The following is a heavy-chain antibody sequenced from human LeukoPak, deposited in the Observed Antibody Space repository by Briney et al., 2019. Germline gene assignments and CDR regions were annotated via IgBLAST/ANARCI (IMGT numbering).Heavy chain of an antibody. Sequence: PSETLSLTCTVSGGSISSPYCSSIRQPPGKGLEWIGYISYSGSTNYNPSHKSRVTISVDPSKNQFSLKLSSVTAAETAVYYCAGVVDYYYMDVWGKGTTVTVSS. J-gene: IGHJ6*03. CDR1: GGSISSPY. V-gene: IGHV4-59*11. D-gene: IGHD2-15*01. CDR2: ISYSGST. CDR3: AGVVDYYYMDV.